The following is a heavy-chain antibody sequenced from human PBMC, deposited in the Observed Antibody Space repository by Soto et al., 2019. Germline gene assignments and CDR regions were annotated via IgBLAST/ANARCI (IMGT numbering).Heavy chain of an antibody. Sequence: QVQLQESGPGLVKPSETLSLPCNVSGDSMSKYYWSWVRQPAGRGLEWIGRIWTSGSTNYNPSLKSRVTMSIDTANKHFSLDLKSVTAADTAVYYCARTVGAAYYFDFWGQGVLVTVSS. V-gene: IGHV4-4*07. CDR3: ARTVGAAYYFDF. D-gene: IGHD3-16*01. J-gene: IGHJ4*02. CDR1: GDSMSKYY. CDR2: IWTSGST.